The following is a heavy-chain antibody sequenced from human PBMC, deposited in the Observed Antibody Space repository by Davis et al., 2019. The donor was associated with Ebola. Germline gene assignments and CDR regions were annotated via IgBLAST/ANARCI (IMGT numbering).Heavy chain of an antibody. Sequence: PGGSLRLSCAASGFTFSSYGMHWVRQAPGKGLEWVAFIRYDGSNKYYADSVKGRFTISRDNSKNTLYLQMNSLRAEDTAVYYCARGSITGTTSTFDYWGQGTLVTVSS. CDR1: GFTFSSYG. CDR3: ARGSITGTTSTFDY. V-gene: IGHV3-30*02. D-gene: IGHD1-20*01. CDR2: IRYDGSNK. J-gene: IGHJ4*02.